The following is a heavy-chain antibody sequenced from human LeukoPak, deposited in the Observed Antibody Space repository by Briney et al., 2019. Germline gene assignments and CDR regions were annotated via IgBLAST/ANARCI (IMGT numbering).Heavy chain of an antibody. CDR3: ARGYTAPKYYFDY. V-gene: IGHV1-69*04. CDR2: IIPILGIA. Sequence: GASVKVSCKASGGTFSSYAISWVRQAPGQGLEWMGRIIPILGIANYAQKFQGRVTITADKSTSTAYMELSSLRSEDTAVYYCARGYTAPKYYFDYWGQGTLVTVSS. J-gene: IGHJ4*02. CDR1: GGTFSSYA. D-gene: IGHD5-18*01.